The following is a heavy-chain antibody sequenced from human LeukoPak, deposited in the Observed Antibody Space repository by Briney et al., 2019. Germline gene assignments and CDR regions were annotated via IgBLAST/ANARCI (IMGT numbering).Heavy chain of an antibody. J-gene: IGHJ4*02. CDR2: IYYRSKWFN. CDR3: ARGRPMGGIGFDY. V-gene: IGHV6-1*01. Sequence: SQTLSLTCAISGDSVSSNSATWSWIRQSPWRGLEWLGRIYYRSKWFNEYRDSMISRVTMDPDTSKNQLSLQLKSVTPDDTAVYYCARGRPMGGIGFDYWGQGTLVTVSS. D-gene: IGHD2-15*01. CDR1: GDSVSSNSAT.